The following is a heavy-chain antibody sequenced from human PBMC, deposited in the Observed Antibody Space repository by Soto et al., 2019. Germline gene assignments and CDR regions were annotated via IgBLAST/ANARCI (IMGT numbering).Heavy chain of an antibody. Sequence: GGPLSHSWTASGGPILSSGMHWVRQGPGKGLEWVAVISYDGSNKYYADSVKGRFTISRDNSKNTLYLQMNSLRAEDTAVYYCANAGGGVSARPDGDYCGQGTLVPGSS. CDR2: ISYDGSNK. V-gene: IGHV3-30*18. D-gene: IGHD6-6*01. CDR1: GGPILSSG. J-gene: IGHJ4*02. CDR3: ANAGGGVSARPDGDY.